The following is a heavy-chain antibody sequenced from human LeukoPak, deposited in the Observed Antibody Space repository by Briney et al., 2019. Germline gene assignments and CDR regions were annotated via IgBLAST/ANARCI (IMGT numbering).Heavy chain of an antibody. D-gene: IGHD3-16*01. CDR2: ISGSGDST. Sequence: GGSLRLSCAASGFTFSSFGMSWVRQAPGKGLEWVSGISGSGDSTYYADSVKGRFTISRDNSKNTLYLQMGSLRAEDMAVYYCARLPVDAFDIWGQGTMVTVSS. J-gene: IGHJ3*02. CDR1: GFTFSSFG. V-gene: IGHV3-23*01. CDR3: ARLPVDAFDI.